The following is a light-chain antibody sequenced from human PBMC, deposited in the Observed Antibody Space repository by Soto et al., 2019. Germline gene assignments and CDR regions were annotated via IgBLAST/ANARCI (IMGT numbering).Light chain of an antibody. V-gene: IGKV1-39*01. CDR1: QNIIKS. Sequence: DIQITQSPSSLSAAVGDKITITCRASQNIIKSLNWYQQKPGKAPKLLINTASSLQSEVPSRFSGSGSGTDFTLTITSLQPEDFATYFCQQSFIKPWTFGQGTKVDIK. CDR3: QQSFIKPWT. J-gene: IGKJ1*01. CDR2: TAS.